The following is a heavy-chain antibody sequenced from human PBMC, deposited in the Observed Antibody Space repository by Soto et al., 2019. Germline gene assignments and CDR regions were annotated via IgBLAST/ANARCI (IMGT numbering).Heavy chain of an antibody. V-gene: IGHV3-9*01. CDR2: ISWNSGSI. Sequence: GGSLRLSCAASGFTFDDYAMHWVWQAPGKGLEWVSGISWNSGSIGYAASVKGRFTISRDNAKNSLYLQMNSLRAEDTALYYCAKDMAPSIAVAGNYYYYYMDVWGKGTTVTVSS. D-gene: IGHD6-19*01. CDR3: AKDMAPSIAVAGNYYYYYMDV. J-gene: IGHJ6*03. CDR1: GFTFDDYA.